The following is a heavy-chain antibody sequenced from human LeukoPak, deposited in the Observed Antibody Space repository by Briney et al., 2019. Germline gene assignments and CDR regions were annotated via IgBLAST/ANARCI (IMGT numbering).Heavy chain of an antibody. CDR1: GFTVSNSY. CDR3: ASNWAYDYVVQSY. Sequence: GGSLRLSCAASGFTVSNSYMNWVRQAPGKGLEWVSVIHSDGRTFYADSVKGRFTISRDNSKSTLYLQMNSLKAEDTAVYYCASNWAYDYVVQSYWGQGTLVTVSS. J-gene: IGHJ4*02. V-gene: IGHV3-53*01. CDR2: IHSDGRT. D-gene: IGHD3-16*01.